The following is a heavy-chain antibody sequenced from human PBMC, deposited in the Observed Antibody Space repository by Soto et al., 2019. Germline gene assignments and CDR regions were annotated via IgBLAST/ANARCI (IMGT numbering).Heavy chain of an antibody. D-gene: IGHD1-26*01. Sequence: GGPLRLSCAASGFIFENFGMSWVRQAPGKGLEWISSISGSGFKKYYADSVKGRFTISRDNSKSTVYLELNNLSAEDTAVYHCAKNQGVELVPLATVDWFDPWGQGSVVTVSS. CDR2: ISGSGFKK. V-gene: IGHV3-23*01. J-gene: IGHJ5*02. CDR1: GFIFENFG. CDR3: AKNQGVELVPLATVDWFDP.